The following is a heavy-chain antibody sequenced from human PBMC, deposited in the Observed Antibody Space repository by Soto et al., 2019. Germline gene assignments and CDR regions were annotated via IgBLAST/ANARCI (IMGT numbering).Heavy chain of an antibody. CDR1: GGSISSGGYY. CDR2: IYYSGST. D-gene: IGHD3-22*01. CDR3: ARTSFDTSGTAADP. V-gene: IGHV4-31*03. Sequence: SETLSLTCTVSGGSISSGGYYWSWIRQHPGKGLEWIGYIYYSGSTYYNPSLKSRVTISVDTSKNQFSLKLSSVTAADTAVYYCARTSFDTSGTAADPWGQGTLVTVSS. J-gene: IGHJ5*02.